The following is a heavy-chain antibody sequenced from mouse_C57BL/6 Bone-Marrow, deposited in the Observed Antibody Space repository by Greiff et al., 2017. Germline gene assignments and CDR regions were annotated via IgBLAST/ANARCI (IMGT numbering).Heavy chain of an antibody. CDR3: ARGYYSNPFAY. Sequence: QVQLQQPGAELVRPGTSVKLSCKASGYTFTSYWMHWVKQRPGQGLEWIGVIDPSDSYTNYNQQFKGKATLTVDTSSSTAYMQLSSLTSEDSAVYYCARGYYSNPFAYWGQGTLVTVSA. V-gene: IGHV1-59*01. CDR1: GYTFTSYW. CDR2: IDPSDSYT. D-gene: IGHD2-5*01. J-gene: IGHJ3*01.